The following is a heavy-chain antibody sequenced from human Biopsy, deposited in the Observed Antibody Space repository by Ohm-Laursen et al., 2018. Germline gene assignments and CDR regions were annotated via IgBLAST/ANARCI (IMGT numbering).Heavy chain of an antibody. D-gene: IGHD3-22*01. CDR2: TYKGGNT. J-gene: IGHJ2*01. Sequence: SDTLSLTCTVSGASITSYYWSWIRQPAGKGLEWIGHTYKGGNTNHNPSLKSRVSMSVDTSKNQLSLTLGSVTAADTAVYYCARDRGYYSDRTVPGYFDLWGRGTLVTVSS. V-gene: IGHV4-4*07. CDR1: GASITSYY. CDR3: ARDRGYYSDRTVPGYFDL.